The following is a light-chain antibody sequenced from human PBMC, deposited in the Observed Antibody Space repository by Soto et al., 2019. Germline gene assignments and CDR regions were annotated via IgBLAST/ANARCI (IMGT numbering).Light chain of an antibody. CDR3: CSYAGRYSWV. Sequence: QSALTQPRSVSGSPGQSVTISCTGTSSDVGGYNYVSWYQQHPGIAPQLIIYDITKRPSGVPDRFAGSKSGNTASLTISGLQAEDEADYYFCSYAGRYSWVFGGGTKLTV. CDR1: SSDVGGYNY. V-gene: IGLV2-11*01. CDR2: DIT. J-gene: IGLJ3*02.